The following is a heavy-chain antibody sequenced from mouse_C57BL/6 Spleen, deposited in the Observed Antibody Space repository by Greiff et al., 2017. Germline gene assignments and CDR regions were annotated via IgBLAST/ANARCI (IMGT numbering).Heavy chain of an antibody. V-gene: IGHV5-12*01. CDR1: GFTFSDYY. D-gene: IGHD2-4*01. CDR3: ARGTNDYDVFAY. CDR2: ISNGGGST. J-gene: IGHJ3*01. Sequence: EVQVVESGGGLVQPGGSLKLSCAASGFTFSDYYMYWVRQTPEKRLEWVAYISNGGGSTYYPDTVKGRFTISRDNAKNTLYLQMSRLKSEDTAMYYCARGTNDYDVFAYWGQGTLVTVSA.